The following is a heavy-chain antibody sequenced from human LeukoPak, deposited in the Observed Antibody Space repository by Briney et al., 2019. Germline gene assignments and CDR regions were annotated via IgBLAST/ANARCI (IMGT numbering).Heavy chain of an antibody. D-gene: IGHD1-7*01. CDR2: INPSGGST. CDR3: ARSRELFYFDY. Sequence: GASVKVSCKASGYTFTSYYIHWVRQAPGQGLEWMGIINPSGGSTSYAQKFQGRVTMTRDTSTSTVYMELSSLRSEDTAVYYCARSRELFYFDYWGQGTLVSVSS. V-gene: IGHV1-46*01. CDR1: GYTFTSYY. J-gene: IGHJ4*02.